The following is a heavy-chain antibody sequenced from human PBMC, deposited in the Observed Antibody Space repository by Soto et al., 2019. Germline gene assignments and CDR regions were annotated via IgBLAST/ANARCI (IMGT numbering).Heavy chain of an antibody. Sequence: QVQLQESGPGLVKPSETLSLTCTVSGGSISSYYWSWIRQRPRKGLEWIGYIYYSGSTIYKPSRKGRVPLSVDTSKNQFSLKLSSVTAADTAVYYCARRYGSCFDYWGQGTLVTVSS. D-gene: IGHD5-18*01. J-gene: IGHJ4*02. CDR3: ARRYGSCFDY. CDR2: IYYSGST. V-gene: IGHV4-59*08. CDR1: GGSISSYY.